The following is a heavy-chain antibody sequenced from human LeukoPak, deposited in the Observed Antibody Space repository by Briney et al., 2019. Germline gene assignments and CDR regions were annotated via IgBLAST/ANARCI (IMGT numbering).Heavy chain of an antibody. CDR3: ARSLGSYTASLTGY. CDR1: GFTFSSYW. CDR2: IKQDGSEK. D-gene: IGHD3-10*01. J-gene: IGHJ4*02. Sequence: GGSLRLSCAASGFTFSSYWMNWVRQAPGKGLEWVAIIKQDGSEKYNVDSVKGRFTISRDNDKNSVFMQMDSLRAEDTAVYYFARSLGSYTASLTGYWGQGTLVTVSS. V-gene: IGHV3-7*01.